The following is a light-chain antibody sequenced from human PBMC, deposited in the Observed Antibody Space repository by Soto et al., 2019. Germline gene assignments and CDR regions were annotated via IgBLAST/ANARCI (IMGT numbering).Light chain of an antibody. CDR2: GAS. Sequence: EIVLTQSPGTLSLSPGGRATLSCRASQSVSSSSYLAWYQQKPGQAPRLLIYGASSRATGIPDRFSGSGSATDFPLTISRLEPEDFAVYYCRQYGSSPSYTFGQGTKLEIK. J-gene: IGKJ2*01. CDR1: QSVSSSSY. CDR3: RQYGSSPSYT. V-gene: IGKV3-20*01.